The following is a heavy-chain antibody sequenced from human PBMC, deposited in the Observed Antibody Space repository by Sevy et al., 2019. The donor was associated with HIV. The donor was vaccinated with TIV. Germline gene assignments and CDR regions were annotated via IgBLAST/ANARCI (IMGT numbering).Heavy chain of an antibody. Sequence: ASVKVSCKVSGYTLTELSMHWVRQAPGKGLEWMGGFDPEDGETIYAQKFQGRVTMTEDTSTDTAYMELSSLRSEDTAGYYCSTVKGDFDYGPDYWGQGTLVTVSS. J-gene: IGHJ4*02. CDR3: STVKGDFDYGPDY. V-gene: IGHV1-24*01. CDR2: FDPEDGET. CDR1: GYTLTELS. D-gene: IGHD4-17*01.